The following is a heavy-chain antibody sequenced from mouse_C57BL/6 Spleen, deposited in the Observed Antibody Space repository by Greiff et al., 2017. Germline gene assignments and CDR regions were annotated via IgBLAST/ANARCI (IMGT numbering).Heavy chain of an antibody. Sequence: QVQLQQPGAELVKPGASVKMSCKASGYTFTSYWITWVKQRPGQGLEWIGDIYPGSGSTNYNEKFKSKATLTVDTSSSTAYMQLSSLTSEDSAVYYCARGLYYGSSYELYWYFDVWGTGTTVTVSS. V-gene: IGHV1-55*01. CDR2: IYPGSGST. CDR1: GYTFTSYW. J-gene: IGHJ1*03. D-gene: IGHD1-1*01. CDR3: ARGLYYGSSYELYWYFDV.